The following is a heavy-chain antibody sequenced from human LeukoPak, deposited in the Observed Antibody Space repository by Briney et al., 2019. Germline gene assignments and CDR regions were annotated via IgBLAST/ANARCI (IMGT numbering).Heavy chain of an antibody. V-gene: IGHV5-51*01. J-gene: IGHJ4*02. CDR2: TGDSDT. CDR3: ARHFGTGTPFDY. Sequence: GESLKISCQGSGYRFRNYWIAWVRQVPGKGLEWMGVTGDSDTRYSPSFEGQVTMSVDKSINTAYLQWSSLKASDTAMYYCARHFGTGTPFDYWGQGTLVTVSS. CDR1: GYRFRNYW. D-gene: IGHD3/OR15-3a*01.